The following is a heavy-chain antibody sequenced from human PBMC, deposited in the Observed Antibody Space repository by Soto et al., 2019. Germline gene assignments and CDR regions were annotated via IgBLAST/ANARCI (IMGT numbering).Heavy chain of an antibody. J-gene: IGHJ3*01. CDR2: IYPADSHA. CDR1: GYSFPSDW. D-gene: IGHD1-26*01. V-gene: IGHV5-51*01. Sequence: GESLKISCKGSGYSFPSDWIGWVRQMPGKGLEWMGSIYPADSHAIYSPSFQGQVTMSADKSISTAYLQWSSLKASDTAMYYCARPYSGGPNDPFDVWGQGTMVTVSS. CDR3: ARPYSGGPNDPFDV.